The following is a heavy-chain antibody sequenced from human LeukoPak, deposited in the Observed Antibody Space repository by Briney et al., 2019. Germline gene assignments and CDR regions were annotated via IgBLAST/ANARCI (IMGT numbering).Heavy chain of an antibody. J-gene: IGHJ4*02. Sequence: GGSLRLSCAASGFTFSAYSMTWVRQGPGKGLEWVSSIYPNGGSTFYADSVKGRFTISRDNSKNTLYLQMSSLRTEDTAIYYCTKDVVPDSGWDLDYWGQGTLVTVSS. CDR1: GFTFSAYS. V-gene: IGHV3-23*01. D-gene: IGHD6-19*01. CDR2: IYPNGGST. CDR3: TKDVVPDSGWDLDY.